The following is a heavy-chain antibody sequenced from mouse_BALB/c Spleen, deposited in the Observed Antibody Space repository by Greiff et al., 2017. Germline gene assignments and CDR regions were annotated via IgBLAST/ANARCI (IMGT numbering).Heavy chain of an antibody. CDR2: IDPENGDT. V-gene: IGHV14-4*02. CDR3: NLYDYDMGGHWYFDV. Sequence: EVQLQQSGAELVRSGASVKLSCTASGFNIKDYYMHWVKQRPEQGLEWIGWIDPENGDTEYAPKFQGKATMTADTSSNTAYLQLSSLTSEDTAVYYCNLYDYDMGGHWYFDVWGAGTTVTVSS. J-gene: IGHJ1*01. CDR1: GFNIKDYY. D-gene: IGHD2-4*01.